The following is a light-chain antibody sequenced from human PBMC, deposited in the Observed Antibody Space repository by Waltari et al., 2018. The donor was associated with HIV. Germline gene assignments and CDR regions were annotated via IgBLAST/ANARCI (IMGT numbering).Light chain of an antibody. CDR1: QSVSSSY. V-gene: IGKV3-20*01. Sequence: EIVLTQSPGTLSLSPGERATLSCRASQSVSSSYLAWDQQKPGQAPRLLIYGASSRATGIPDSFSGSGSGTDFTLTISRLEPEDFAVYYCQQYGSSPYTFGQGTKLEIK. CDR3: QQYGSSPYT. J-gene: IGKJ2*01. CDR2: GAS.